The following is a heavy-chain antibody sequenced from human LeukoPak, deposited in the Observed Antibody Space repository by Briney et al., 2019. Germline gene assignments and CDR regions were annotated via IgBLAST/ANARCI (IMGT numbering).Heavy chain of an antibody. Sequence: GVSPIRPCAACGVIVNSFDMSWGRQVPGKGLEWVSYLSTSGSYIHYADSVKGRFTISRDAGKNSLYLQLDSLTVEDTAVYFCARGNYDFAYDPWGQGTLVTVSS. D-gene: IGHD3-3*01. J-gene: IGHJ5*02. V-gene: IGHV3-21*01. CDR2: LSTSGSYI. CDR1: GVIVNSFD. CDR3: ARGNYDFAYDP.